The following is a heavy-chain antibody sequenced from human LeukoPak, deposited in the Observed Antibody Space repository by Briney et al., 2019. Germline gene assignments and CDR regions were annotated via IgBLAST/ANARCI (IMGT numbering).Heavy chain of an antibody. CDR3: ASHRWLQLPFDY. CDR1: GGSFSGYY. D-gene: IGHD5-24*01. J-gene: IGHJ4*02. CDR2: INHSGST. V-gene: IGHV4-34*01. Sequence: AETLSLTCAVYGGSFSGYYWSWIRQPPGKGLEWIGEINHSGSTNYNPSRKSPVTISIDTSKNKFSLKLSSVTAADTAVYYCASHRWLQLPFDYWGQGTLVTVSS.